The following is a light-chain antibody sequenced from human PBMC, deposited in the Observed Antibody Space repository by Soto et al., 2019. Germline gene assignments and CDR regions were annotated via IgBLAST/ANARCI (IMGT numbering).Light chain of an antibody. J-gene: IGKJ1*01. V-gene: IGKV3-11*01. Sequence: IVLTQSPATLSSFPVDRVTLSCMASQCINSRLAWYQHRPGQAPSLLIDPTSSRAAGIPARFSGSGSGTDFTLTISDVQPEDFALYYCHQRKSWPLTFGQGTKVDIK. CDR1: QCINSR. CDR2: PTS. CDR3: HQRKSWPLT.